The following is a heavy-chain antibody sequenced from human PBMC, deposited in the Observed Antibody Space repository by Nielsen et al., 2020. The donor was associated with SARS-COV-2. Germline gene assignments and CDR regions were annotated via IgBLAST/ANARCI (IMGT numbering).Heavy chain of an antibody. CDR3: ARITWGVTSDYNYFDD. Sequence: GSLRLSCVVSGGSISNSYWGWIRQPPGRALEWIGDFYYSGSTKYNPSLESRVTISEDTSKNQFSLKLTSVTAADTAVYYCARITWGVTSDYNYFDDWGQGTLVTVSS. CDR2: FYYSGST. D-gene: IGHD4-11*01. CDR1: GGSISNSY. V-gene: IGHV4-59*03. J-gene: IGHJ4*02.